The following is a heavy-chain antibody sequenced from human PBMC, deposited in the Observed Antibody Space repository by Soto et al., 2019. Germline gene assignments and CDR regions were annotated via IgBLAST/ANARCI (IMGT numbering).Heavy chain of an antibody. CDR1: GYTFTSYG. J-gene: IGHJ4*02. V-gene: IGHV1-18*01. Sequence: ASVKVSCKASGYTFTSYGIAWVRQAPGQGLEWMGWISTSKGNTNYAQKFQGRVTMTTDTSTSTAYMELRSLRSDDTAVYYCATRSPAFDFWGQGTLVTVSS. CDR3: ATRSPAFDF. CDR2: ISTSKGNT.